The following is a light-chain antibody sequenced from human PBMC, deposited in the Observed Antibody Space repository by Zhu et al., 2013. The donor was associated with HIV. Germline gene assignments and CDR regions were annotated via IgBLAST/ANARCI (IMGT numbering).Light chain of an antibody. Sequence: IVLTQSPGTLSLSPGERATLSCRASQSVTGRYLAWYQQKPGLAPRLLIYGASNRATGIPDRFSGSGSGTDFTLTISRLEPEDFAVYYCQQYGSSPGTFGQGTKVEIK. J-gene: IGKJ1*01. CDR2: GAS. CDR1: QSVTGRY. CDR3: QQYGSSPGT. V-gene: IGKV3-20*01.